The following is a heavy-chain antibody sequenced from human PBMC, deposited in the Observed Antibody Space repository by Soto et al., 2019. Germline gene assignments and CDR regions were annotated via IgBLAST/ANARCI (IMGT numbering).Heavy chain of an antibody. CDR1: GGGNLRDYR. V-gene: IGHV1-69*01. CDR3: ARGXXGXXFGAVY. CDR2: IIPKLGSA. D-gene: IGHD3-10*01. J-gene: IGHJ4*02. Sequence: QVQLVQSGAEVKEPGSSVKVSCKASGGGNLRDYRTTWVRRAPGQGLEWMGGIIPKLGSANYAQNFQGRVTVTADESTNTVYMELRSLRSDDTAVYYCARGXXGXXFGAVYWXQGTPVTVSS.